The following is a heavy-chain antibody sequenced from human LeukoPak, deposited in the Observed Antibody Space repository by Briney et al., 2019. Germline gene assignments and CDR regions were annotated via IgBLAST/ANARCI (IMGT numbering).Heavy chain of an antibody. CDR1: GFTFSSYW. J-gene: IGHJ4*02. D-gene: IGHD2-15*01. Sequence: GGSLRLSCAASGFTFSSYWMSWVRQAPGKGLEWVANIKQDGSEKYYVDSVKGRFTISRDNAKNSLYLQMNSLRAEDTAVYYCASSRVAATGHFDYWGQGTLVTVSS. CDR2: IKQDGSEK. V-gene: IGHV3-7*01. CDR3: ASSRVAATGHFDY.